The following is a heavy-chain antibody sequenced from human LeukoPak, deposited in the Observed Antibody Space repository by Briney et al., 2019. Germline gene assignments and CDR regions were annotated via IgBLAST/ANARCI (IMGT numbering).Heavy chain of an antibody. D-gene: IGHD3-3*01. J-gene: IGHJ4*02. CDR3: ASSNYDSTVLHY. CDR2: IIPILGIA. CDR1: GGTFSSYA. Sequence: GSSVKVSCKASGGTFSSYAISWVRQAAGQGLEWMGRIIPILGIANYAQKFQGRVTITADKSTSTAHMELSSLRSEDTAVYYCASSNYDSTVLHYWGQGTLVTVSS. V-gene: IGHV1-69*04.